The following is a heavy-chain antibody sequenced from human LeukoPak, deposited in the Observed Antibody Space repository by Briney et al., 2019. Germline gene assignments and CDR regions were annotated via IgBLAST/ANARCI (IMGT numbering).Heavy chain of an antibody. CDR1: GYTFTSYY. Sequence: ASVTVSCEASGYTFTSYYLHWVRQAPGQGLEWMGMVNPSGGSTSYVQKFQGRVTMTRDTSTTTVYMELSSLRSDDTAVYYCARRHKHYYQIDYWGQGTLVTVSS. V-gene: IGHV1-46*01. CDR3: ARRHKHYYQIDY. J-gene: IGHJ4*02. D-gene: IGHD1-26*01. CDR2: VNPSGGST.